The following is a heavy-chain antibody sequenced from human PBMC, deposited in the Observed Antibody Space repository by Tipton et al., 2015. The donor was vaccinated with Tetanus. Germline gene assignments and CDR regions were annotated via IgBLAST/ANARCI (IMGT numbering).Heavy chain of an antibody. CDR3: AREADCSGGSCFSGDFDT. D-gene: IGHD2-15*01. V-gene: IGHV3-48*03. J-gene: IGHJ4*02. Sequence: AASEFSLSAFDVAWVRQAPGKGLEWISFITTTGTTTHFADSVKGRFTISRDSAKNSLHLQMNNLRAEDTALYYCAREADCSGGSCFSGDFDTWGQGTQVTVSS. CDR2: ITTTGTTT. CDR1: EFSLSAFD.